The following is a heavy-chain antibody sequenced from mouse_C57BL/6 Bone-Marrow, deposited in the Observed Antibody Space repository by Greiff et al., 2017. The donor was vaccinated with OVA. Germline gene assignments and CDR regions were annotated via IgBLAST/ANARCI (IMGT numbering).Heavy chain of an antibody. CDR2: ISNLAYSI. J-gene: IGHJ1*03. CDR3: ARRAYDYDRPYHWYFDV. CDR1: GFTFSDYG. D-gene: IGHD2-4*01. Sequence: DVKLVESGGGLVQPGGSLKLSCAASGFTFSDYGMAWVRQAPRKGPEWVAFISNLAYSIYYADTVTGRFTISRENAKNTLYLEMSSLRSEDTAMYYCARRAYDYDRPYHWYFDVWGTGTTVTVSS. V-gene: IGHV5-15*04.